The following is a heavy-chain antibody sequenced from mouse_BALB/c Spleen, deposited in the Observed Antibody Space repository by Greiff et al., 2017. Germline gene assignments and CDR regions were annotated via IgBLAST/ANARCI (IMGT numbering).Heavy chain of an antibody. CDR1: GYTFTSYW. D-gene: IGHD1-3*01. CDR3: TRKGVSGCWALDC. J-gene: IGHJ4*01. Sequence: QVQLQQPGAELVRPGASVKLSCKASGYTFTSYWINWVKQRPGQGLEWIGNIYPSDSYTNYNQKFKDKATLTVDKSSSTAYMQLSSPTSEDSAVYYCTRKGVSGCWALDCWGRGTSVTVSS. CDR2: IYPSDSYT. V-gene: IGHV1-69*02.